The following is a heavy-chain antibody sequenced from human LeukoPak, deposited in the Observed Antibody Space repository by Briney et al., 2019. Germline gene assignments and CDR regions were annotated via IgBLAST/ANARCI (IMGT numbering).Heavy chain of an antibody. CDR2: MNPNSGNT. CDR3: ARGKRTIFGLGISYYFDY. D-gene: IGHD3/OR15-3a*01. Sequence: ASVKVSCKASGYTFTSYDINWVRQATGQGLEGRGWMNPNSGNTGYAQKFQGRVTMTRNTSISTAYMELSSLRSEDTAVYYCARGKRTIFGLGISYYFDYWGQGTLVTVSS. J-gene: IGHJ4*02. CDR1: GYTFTSYD. V-gene: IGHV1-8*01.